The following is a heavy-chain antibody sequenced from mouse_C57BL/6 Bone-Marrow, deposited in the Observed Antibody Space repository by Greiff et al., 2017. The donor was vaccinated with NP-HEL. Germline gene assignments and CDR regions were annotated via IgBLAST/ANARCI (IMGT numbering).Heavy chain of an antibody. D-gene: IGHD1-1*01. J-gene: IGHJ3*01. Sequence: EVQLQQSGAELVRPGASVKLSCTASGFNIKDDYMHWVKQRPEQGLEWIGWIDPENGDTEYASKFQGKATITADTSSNTAYLQLSSLTSEDTAVYYCTPLLLRWVAYWGQGTLVTVSA. CDR1: GFNIKDDY. V-gene: IGHV14-4*01. CDR2: IDPENGDT. CDR3: TPLLLRWVAY.